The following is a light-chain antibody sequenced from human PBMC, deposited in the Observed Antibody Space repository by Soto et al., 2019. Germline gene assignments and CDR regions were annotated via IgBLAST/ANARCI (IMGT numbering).Light chain of an antibody. CDR3: SSYRSGSTHYV. CDR2: DVS. Sequence: QSVLTRPASVSGSPGQSITISCTGTSSDVGGYNYVSWYQQHPDKAPKVMIYDVSSLPSGVSNRFSGSKSGNTASLTISGLQAEDEADYYCSSYRSGSTHYVFGTGTKVTVL. V-gene: IGLV2-14*01. J-gene: IGLJ1*01. CDR1: SSDVGGYNY.